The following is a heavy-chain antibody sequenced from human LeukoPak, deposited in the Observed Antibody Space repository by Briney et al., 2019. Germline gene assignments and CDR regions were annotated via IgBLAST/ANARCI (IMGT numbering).Heavy chain of an antibody. J-gene: IGHJ4*02. Sequence: GRSLRLSCAASGFNFSSSAMHWVRQAPGRGLEWVAVISYDGSNKYYADSVKGRFTISRDNSKNTLYLQMNSLRAEDTAVYYCAKSSSSPCWGQGTLVTVSS. CDR3: AKSSSSPC. CDR1: GFNFSSSA. V-gene: IGHV3-30-3*02. D-gene: IGHD6-6*01. CDR2: ISYDGSNK.